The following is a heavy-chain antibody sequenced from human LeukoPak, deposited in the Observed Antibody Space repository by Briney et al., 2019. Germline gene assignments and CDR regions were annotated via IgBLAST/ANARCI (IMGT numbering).Heavy chain of an antibody. CDR1: GYTFTNYG. V-gene: IGHV1-18*01. CDR3: AASPGYYDSSGYSYYFDY. J-gene: IGHJ4*02. D-gene: IGHD3-22*01. CDR2: ISGYNGNT. Sequence: GASVKVSCKASGYTFTNYGINWVRQVPGQGLEWMGWISGYNGNTLYAQKFQGRVTMTTDTSTSTAYIEVRNLRSDDTAVYYCAASPGYYDSSGYSYYFDYWGQGTLVTVSS.